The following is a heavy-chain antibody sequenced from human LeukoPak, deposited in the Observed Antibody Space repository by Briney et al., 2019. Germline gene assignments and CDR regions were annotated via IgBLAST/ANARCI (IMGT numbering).Heavy chain of an antibody. CDR2: IYSGGST. V-gene: IGHV3-53*01. D-gene: IGHD5-18*01. CDR1: GFTVSSNY. Sequence: PGGSLGLSCAASGFTVSSNYMSWVRQAPGKGLEWVSVIYSGGSTYYADSVKGRFTISRDNSKNTLYLQMNSLRAEDTAVYYCAKDLSYGFDYWGQGTLVTVSS. J-gene: IGHJ4*02. CDR3: AKDLSYGFDY.